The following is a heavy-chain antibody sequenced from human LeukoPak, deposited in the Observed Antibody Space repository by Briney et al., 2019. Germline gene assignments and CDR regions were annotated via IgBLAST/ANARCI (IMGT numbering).Heavy chain of an antibody. V-gene: IGHV4-39*07. D-gene: IGHD6-19*01. Sequence: SETLSLTCTVSGGSISSYYWGWIRQPPGKGLEWIGSIYYTGSTYYNPSLKSRVTISVDTSKNQFSLKLSSVTAADTAVYYCAREVHSSGWRWGQGTLVTVSS. J-gene: IGHJ4*02. CDR3: AREVHSSGWR. CDR2: IYYTGST. CDR1: GGSISSYY.